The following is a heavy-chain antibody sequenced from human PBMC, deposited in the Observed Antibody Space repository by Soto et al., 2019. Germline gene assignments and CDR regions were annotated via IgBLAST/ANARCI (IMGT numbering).Heavy chain of an antibody. J-gene: IGHJ5*02. D-gene: IGHD2-2*01. CDR3: ARDLGYCSSTSCENWFDP. V-gene: IGHV1-69*04. CDR2: IIPILGIA. CDR1: GGTFSSYT. Sequence: SVKVSCKASGGTFSSYTISWVRQAPGQGLEWMGRIIPILGIANYAQKFQGRVTITADKSTSTAYMELSSLRSEDTAVYYCARDLGYCSSTSCENWFDPWGQGTLVTVSS.